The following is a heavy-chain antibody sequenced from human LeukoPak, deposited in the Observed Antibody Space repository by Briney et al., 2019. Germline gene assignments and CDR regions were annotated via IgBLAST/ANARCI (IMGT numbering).Heavy chain of an antibody. CDR2: ISSSSSYI. CDR1: GFTFSSYS. D-gene: IGHD3-3*01. CDR3: ARDERLLSFLK. Sequence: GGSLRLSCAASGFTFSSYSMNWVRQAPGKGLEWVSSISSSSSYIYYADSVKGRFTISRDNSKNTQYLQMNSLRAEDTAIYYCARDERLLSFLKWGQGTLVTVSS. J-gene: IGHJ4*02. V-gene: IGHV3-21*04.